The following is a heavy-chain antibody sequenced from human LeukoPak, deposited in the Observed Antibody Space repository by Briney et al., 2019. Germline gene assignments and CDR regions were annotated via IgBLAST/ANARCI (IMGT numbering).Heavy chain of an antibody. CDR3: ARAQRELLRFDY. D-gene: IGHD1-26*01. J-gene: IGHJ4*02. CDR2: ISSSGSTI. Sequence: PGGSLRLSCAASGFTFSSYEMNWVRQAPGKGLEWVSYISSSGSTIYYADSVKGRFTISRDNAKNPLYLQMNSLRAEDTAVYYCARAQRELLRFDYWGQGTLVTVSS. CDR1: GFTFSSYE. V-gene: IGHV3-48*03.